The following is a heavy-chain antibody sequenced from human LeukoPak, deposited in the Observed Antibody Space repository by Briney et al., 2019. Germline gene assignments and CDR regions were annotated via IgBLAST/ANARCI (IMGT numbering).Heavy chain of an antibody. CDR2: MNPNSGNT. Sequence: ASVKVSCTASGYTFTSYDINWVRQATGQGLEWRGWMNPNSGNTGYAQKFQGRVTMTRNTSISTAYMELSSLRSEDTAVYYCARGQVYYDSSGYYQSNWFDPWGQGTLVTVSS. CDR3: ARGQVYYDSSGYYQSNWFDP. V-gene: IGHV1-8*01. D-gene: IGHD3-22*01. J-gene: IGHJ5*02. CDR1: GYTFTSYD.